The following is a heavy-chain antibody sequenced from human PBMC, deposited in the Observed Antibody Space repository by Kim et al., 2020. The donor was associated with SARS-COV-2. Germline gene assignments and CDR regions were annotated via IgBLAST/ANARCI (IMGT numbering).Heavy chain of an antibody. CDR3: ARTGVMTTVAIDY. J-gene: IGHJ4*02. V-gene: IGHV3-21*01. Sequence: YADSVEGRFTISRDNAKNALYLQMNSLRAEDTAVYYCARTGVMTTVAIDYWGQGTLVTVSS. D-gene: IGHD4-17*01.